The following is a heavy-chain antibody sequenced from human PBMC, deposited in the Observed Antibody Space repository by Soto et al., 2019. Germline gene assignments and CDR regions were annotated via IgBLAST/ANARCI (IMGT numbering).Heavy chain of an antibody. Sequence: GGSLRLSCAASGFTFSSYAMSWVRQAPGKGLEWVSAISGSGGSTYYADSVKGRFTISRDNSKNTLYLQMNSLRADDRAVYYCAKTYYDLWSGYYTGLYFDYWGQGTLGTVSS. V-gene: IGHV3-23*01. D-gene: IGHD3-3*01. J-gene: IGHJ4*02. CDR1: GFTFSSYA. CDR2: ISGSGGST. CDR3: AKTYYDLWSGYYTGLYFDY.